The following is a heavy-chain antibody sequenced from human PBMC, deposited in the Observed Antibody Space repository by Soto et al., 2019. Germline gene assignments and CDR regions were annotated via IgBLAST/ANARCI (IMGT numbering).Heavy chain of an antibody. J-gene: IGHJ3*02. D-gene: IGHD1-1*01. Sequence: ASVKVSCKASGFAFSNYAMQWVRQAPGQRPEWMGWVNAGNGNTRYSQKFQGRVTITRDTSTNTAYMELSSLTSEDTAIYYCAREGYTFGPGAVRGAFDIWGQGTMVTVSS. CDR3: AREGYTFGPGAVRGAFDI. CDR2: VNAGNGNT. V-gene: IGHV1-3*01. CDR1: GFAFSNYA.